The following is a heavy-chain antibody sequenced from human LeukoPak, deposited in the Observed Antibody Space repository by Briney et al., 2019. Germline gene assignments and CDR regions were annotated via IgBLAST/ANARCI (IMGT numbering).Heavy chain of an antibody. J-gene: IGHJ5*02. D-gene: IGHD6-13*01. V-gene: IGHV3-21*01. CDR2: ISSSSSYI. Sequence: GGSLRLSCAASGFTFSSYIMNWVRQAPGKGLEWVSSISSSSSYIYYADSVKGRFTISRDNAKNSLYLQMNSLRAEDTAVYYCARGSGSSSSWYDWFDPWGQGTLVTVSS. CDR3: ARGSGSSSSWYDWFDP. CDR1: GFTFSSYI.